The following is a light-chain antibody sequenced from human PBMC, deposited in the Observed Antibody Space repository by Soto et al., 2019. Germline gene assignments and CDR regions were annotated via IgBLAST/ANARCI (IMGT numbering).Light chain of an antibody. V-gene: IGKV3-20*01. CDR2: ASS. J-gene: IGKJ1*01. CDR3: QQYGLSPRT. CDR1: QSVSSSY. Sequence: EIVLTQSPGTLSLSPGERATLSCRASQSVSSSYLAWYQQKPGQAPRLLIYASSIRATGIPERFSGSGSGTDLTLTISRLGPYDFAVYYCQQYGLSPRTFGRGTKVEIK.